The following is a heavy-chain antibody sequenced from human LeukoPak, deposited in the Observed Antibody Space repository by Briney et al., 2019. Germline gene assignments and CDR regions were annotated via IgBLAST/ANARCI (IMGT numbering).Heavy chain of an antibody. J-gene: IGHJ4*02. V-gene: IGHV4-34*01. CDR1: GGSFSGYY. CDR3: ARERLNYDYVWGSYRPDYYFDY. Sequence: PSETLSLTCAVYGGSFSGYYWSWIRQPPGKGLEWIGEINHSGSTNYNPSLKSRVTISVDTSKNQFSLKLSSVTAADTAVYYCARERLNYDYVWGSYRPDYYFDYWGQGTLVTVSS. D-gene: IGHD3-16*02. CDR2: INHSGST.